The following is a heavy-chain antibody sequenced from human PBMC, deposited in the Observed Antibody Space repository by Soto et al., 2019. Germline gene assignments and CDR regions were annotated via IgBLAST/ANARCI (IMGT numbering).Heavy chain of an antibody. V-gene: IGHV4-31*03. Sequence: TLSLACTVSGDSIISGGYYCMLIRQLPGNYLEWIGYVYYTGSTYYNPSLKSRVTISVDTSKNEFSLRVTSMTAADTAVYYCARFIRAYTDYWFDPWGQGTVVTVSS. CDR1: GDSIISGGYY. CDR3: ARFIRAYTDYWFDP. CDR2: VYYTGST. J-gene: IGHJ5*02. D-gene: IGHD3-10*01.